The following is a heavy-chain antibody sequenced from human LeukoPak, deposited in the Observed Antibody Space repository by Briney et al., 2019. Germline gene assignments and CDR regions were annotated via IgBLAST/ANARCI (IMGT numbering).Heavy chain of an antibody. Sequence: GGSLRLSCAASGFTFSSYWMSWVRQAPGKGLEWVANIKQDGSEKYYVDSVKGRFTISRDNAKNSLYLQMNSLRAEDTAVYYCARAEYEDIVVVPAATLVYWGQGTLVTVSS. D-gene: IGHD2-2*01. CDR3: ARAEYEDIVVVPAATLVY. CDR1: GFTFSSYW. CDR2: IKQDGSEK. J-gene: IGHJ4*02. V-gene: IGHV3-7*01.